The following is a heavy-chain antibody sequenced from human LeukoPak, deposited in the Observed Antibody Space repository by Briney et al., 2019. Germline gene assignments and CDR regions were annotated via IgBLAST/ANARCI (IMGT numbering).Heavy chain of an antibody. CDR3: ARAGSSSWYYFDY. CDR2: IKQDGSEK. V-gene: IGHV3-7*01. D-gene: IGHD6-13*01. Sequence: GGSLRLSCAASGFTFSSYWMSWVRQAPGKGLEWVANIKQDGSEKYYVDSVKGRFTISRDNAKNSLYLQMNSLRAEDTAVYYCARAGSSSWYYFDYWGQGTLVTVSS. J-gene: IGHJ4*02. CDR1: GFTFSSYW.